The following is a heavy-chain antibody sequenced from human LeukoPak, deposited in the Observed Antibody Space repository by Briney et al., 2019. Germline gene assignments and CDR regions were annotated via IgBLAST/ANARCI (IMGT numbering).Heavy chain of an antibody. J-gene: IGHJ4*02. V-gene: IGHV4-30-4*08. D-gene: IGHD1-7*01. CDR3: ARVELGSFDY. CDR2: IYYSGST. Sequence: NPSETLSLTCAVYGGAFSGYYWSWIRQPPGKGLEWIGYIYYSGSTYYNPSLKSRVTISVDTSKNQFSLKLSSVTAADTAVYYCARVELGSFDYWGQGTLVTVSS. CDR1: GGAFSGYY.